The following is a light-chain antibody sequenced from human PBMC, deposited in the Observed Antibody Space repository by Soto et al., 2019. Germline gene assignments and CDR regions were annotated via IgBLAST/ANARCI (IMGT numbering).Light chain of an antibody. J-gene: IGKJ4*01. CDR2: HAS. V-gene: IGKV1-5*02. CDR3: QQYHSYSLT. CDR1: QSITDS. Sequence: DIQMTQSPSTLSASVGDRVTIICRASQSITDSLAWYLQKPGKDPELLIYHASSLESGVPSRFSGSGSGTEFSLTISSLQPDDFATYYCQQYHSYSLTFGGGTKVEI.